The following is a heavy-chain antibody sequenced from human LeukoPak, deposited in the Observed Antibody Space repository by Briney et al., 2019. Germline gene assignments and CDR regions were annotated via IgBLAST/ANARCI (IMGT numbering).Heavy chain of an antibody. CDR2: ITPNSGAP. CDR1: GYTFTAYY. V-gene: IGHV1-2*02. Sequence: GASVKVSCKASGYTFTAYYIHWVRQAPGQGLEWVAWITPNSGAPNYAQNFQGRVTVTSDTSISTTYMELSSLRSDDTAVYYCARVSQSGWSNYYFDCWGLGTLVTVSS. D-gene: IGHD6-19*01. J-gene: IGHJ4*02. CDR3: ARVSQSGWSNYYFDC.